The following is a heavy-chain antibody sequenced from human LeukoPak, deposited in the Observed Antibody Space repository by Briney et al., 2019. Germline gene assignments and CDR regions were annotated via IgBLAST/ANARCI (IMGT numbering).Heavy chain of an antibody. CDR2: IYSGGST. CDR1: GFTVSSNY. CDR3: ARYCGGDCYSGPVFDY. D-gene: IGHD2-21*02. J-gene: IGHJ4*02. Sequence: GGSLRLSCAASGFTVSSNYMSWVRQAPGKGLEWVSVIYSGGSTYYADSVKGRFTISRDNSKNTLYLQMNSLRAEDTAVYYCARYCGGDCYSGPVFDYWGQGALVTVSS. V-gene: IGHV3-53*01.